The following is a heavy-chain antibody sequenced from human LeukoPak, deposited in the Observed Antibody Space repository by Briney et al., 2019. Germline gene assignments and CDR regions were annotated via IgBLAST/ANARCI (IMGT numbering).Heavy chain of an antibody. CDR3: ARGVDYDFWSGYFGY. V-gene: IGHV1-18*01. D-gene: IGHD3-3*01. CDR1: GYTFTSYG. Sequence: ASVKVSCKASGYTFTSYGISWVRRAPGQGLEWMGWISAYNGNTNYAQKLQGRVTMTTDTSTSTAYMELRSLRSDDTAVYYCARGVDYDFWSGYFGYWGQGTLVTVSS. CDR2: ISAYNGNT. J-gene: IGHJ4*02.